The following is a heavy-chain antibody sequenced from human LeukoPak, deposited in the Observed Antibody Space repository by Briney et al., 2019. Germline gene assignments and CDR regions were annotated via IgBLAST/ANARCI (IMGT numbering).Heavy chain of an antibody. V-gene: IGHV4-59*01. CDR1: GGSISSYY. Sequence: SETLSLTCTVSGGSISSYYWSWIRQPPGKGLEWIGYIYYSGSTNYNPSLKSRVTISVDTSKNQFSLKLSSVTAADTAVYYCARVRYSSGSNWFDPWGQGTLVTVSS. D-gene: IGHD6-19*01. CDR2: IYYSGST. CDR3: ARVRYSSGSNWFDP. J-gene: IGHJ5*02.